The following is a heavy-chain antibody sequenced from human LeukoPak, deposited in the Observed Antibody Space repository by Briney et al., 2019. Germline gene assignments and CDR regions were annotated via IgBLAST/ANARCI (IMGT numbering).Heavy chain of an antibody. V-gene: IGHV3-23*01. CDR2: ISGSGGST. D-gene: IGHD2-8*02. Sequence: GGSLRLSCAASGVTLKNYAMSWVRQAPGKGLEWVSAISGSGGSTYYADSVKGRFTISRDNSKNTLFLQMNTPTYDDTAVYDCDKPGTLKASFLVLYPITACGGQGTLVTVSS. CDR1: GVTLKNYA. J-gene: IGHJ4*02. CDR3: DKPGTLKASFLVLYPITAC.